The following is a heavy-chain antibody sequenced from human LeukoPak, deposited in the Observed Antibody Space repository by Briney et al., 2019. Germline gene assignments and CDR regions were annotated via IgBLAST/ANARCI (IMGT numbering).Heavy chain of an antibody. CDR2: ISAYNGNT. CDR3: ARMGGYYDSSGYPYYFDY. D-gene: IGHD3-22*01. J-gene: IGHJ4*02. V-gene: IGHV1-18*01. CDR1: GYTFTSYG. Sequence: ASVKVSCKASGYTFTSYGISWVRQAPGQGLEWMGWISAYNGNTNYAQKLKGRVTMTTDTSTSTAYMELRSLRSDDTAVYYCARMGGYYDSSGYPYYFDYWGQGTLVTVSS.